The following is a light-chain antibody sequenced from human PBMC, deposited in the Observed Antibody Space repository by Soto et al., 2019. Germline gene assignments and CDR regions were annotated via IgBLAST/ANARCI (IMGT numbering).Light chain of an antibody. J-gene: IGKJ2*01. V-gene: IGKV3-15*01. Sequence: ETVMTQSPATLSASPWERAPLSCRASQSVNTNLAWYQQKPGQAPRLLIYDASTRATGIPASFSGSGSGTEFTLTIRSLQSEDSAVYYCQQYNSWPYTFGQGTKVDIK. CDR3: QQYNSWPYT. CDR2: DAS. CDR1: QSVNTN.